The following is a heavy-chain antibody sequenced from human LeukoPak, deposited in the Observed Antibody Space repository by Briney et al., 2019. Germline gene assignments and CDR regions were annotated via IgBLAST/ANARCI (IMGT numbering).Heavy chain of an antibody. CDR1: GGSFSGYY. Sequence: SETLSLTCAVYGGSFSGYYWSWIRQPPGKGLEWIGEINHSGSTNYNPSLKSRVTMSVDTSKNQFSLKLSSVTAADTAAYYCAVGYSSSWSDYWGQGILVTVSS. J-gene: IGHJ4*02. V-gene: IGHV4-34*01. CDR2: INHSGST. D-gene: IGHD6-13*01. CDR3: AVGYSSSWSDY.